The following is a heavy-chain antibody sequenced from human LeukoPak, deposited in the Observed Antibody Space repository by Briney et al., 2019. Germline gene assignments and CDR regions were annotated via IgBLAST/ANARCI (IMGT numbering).Heavy chain of an antibody. CDR2: ISGSGFTT. J-gene: IGHJ4*02. D-gene: IGHD5/OR15-5a*01. V-gene: IGHV3-23*01. CDR1: GFTFSNDV. Sequence: PGGSLRLSCAASGFTFSNDVMAWVRQAPGKGLEWVSGISGSGFTTYYADSVKGRFTTSRDNAKNTLYLQMNTLRAEDTAVYYCAKCVTNGAHFDYWGQGTLVTVSS. CDR3: AKCVTNGAHFDY.